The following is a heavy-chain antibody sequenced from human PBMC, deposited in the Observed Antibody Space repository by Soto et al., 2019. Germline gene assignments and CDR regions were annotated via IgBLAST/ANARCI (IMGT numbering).Heavy chain of an antibody. Sequence: ASVKVSCKASGYTFTSYGISWVRQAPGQGLEWMGWISAYNGNTNYAQKLQGRVTMTTDTSTSTAYMELRSLRSDDTAVYYCARVIYDSSGYYYYFVYLGQGILVSVSP. J-gene: IGHJ4*02. V-gene: IGHV1-18*01. CDR3: ARVIYDSSGYYYYFVY. CDR1: GYTFTSYG. CDR2: ISAYNGNT. D-gene: IGHD3-22*01.